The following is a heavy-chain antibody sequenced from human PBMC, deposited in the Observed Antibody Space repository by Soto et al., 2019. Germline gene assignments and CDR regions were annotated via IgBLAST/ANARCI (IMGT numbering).Heavy chain of an antibody. CDR3: ARVDCSGGSCYAWYFDY. V-gene: IGHV4-59*01. CDR1: GGSISSYY. CDR2: IYYSGST. D-gene: IGHD2-15*01. Sequence: QVQLQESGPGLVKPSETLSLTCTVSGGSISSYYWSWIRQPPGKGLEWIGYIYYSGSTNYNPSLKSRVTISVDTSKNQFSLKLSSVTAADTAVYYCARVDCSGGSCYAWYFDYWGLGTLVTVSS. J-gene: IGHJ4*02.